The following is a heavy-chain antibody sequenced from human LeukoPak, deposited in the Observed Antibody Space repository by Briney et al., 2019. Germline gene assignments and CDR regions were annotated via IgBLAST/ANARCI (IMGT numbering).Heavy chain of an antibody. J-gene: IGHJ4*02. CDR3: ASSGYYADFDY. V-gene: IGHV3-53*01. CDR2: IYSGGST. CDR1: GFTVSTNY. D-gene: IGHD3-22*01. Sequence: GGSLRVSCAASGFTVSTNYMSWVRQAPGKGLEWVSIIYSGGSTYYADSVKGRFTISRDKSKNTLFLQMNSLRAEDTAVYYCASSGYYADFDYWSQGTLVTVSS.